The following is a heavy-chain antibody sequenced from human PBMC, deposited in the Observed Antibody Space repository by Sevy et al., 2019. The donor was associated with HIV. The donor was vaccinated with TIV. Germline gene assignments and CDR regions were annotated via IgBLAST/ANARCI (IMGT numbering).Heavy chain of an antibody. D-gene: IGHD3-22*01. CDR3: ATTKDYYDSSGYPFDD. Sequence: ASVKVSCRVSGDTLNVLSMHWVRQAPGKGLEWMATFDPEDDETFYAQKFQGRVTLTEDTSTGTAYMGLSSLRSEDTALYFCATTKDYYDSSGYPFDDWGQGTLVTVSS. CDR1: GDTLNVLS. V-gene: IGHV1-24*01. CDR2: FDPEDDET. J-gene: IGHJ4*02.